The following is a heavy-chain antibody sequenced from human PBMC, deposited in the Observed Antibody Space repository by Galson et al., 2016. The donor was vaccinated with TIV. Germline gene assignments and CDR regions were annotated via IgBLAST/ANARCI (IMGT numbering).Heavy chain of an antibody. CDR3: ARPKMRIRAFTY. Sequence: ETLSLTCAAYGGAFSDDYWTWFRQPPGKGLEWIGEINRSGGTNYSPSLKSRVTLSLDRSKNQFSLKLRSVTAADTAVYYCARPKMRIRAFTYWGQGTPVTVSS. J-gene: IGHJ4*02. CDR2: INRSGGT. V-gene: IGHV4-34*01. D-gene: IGHD3-10*01. CDR1: GGAFSDDY.